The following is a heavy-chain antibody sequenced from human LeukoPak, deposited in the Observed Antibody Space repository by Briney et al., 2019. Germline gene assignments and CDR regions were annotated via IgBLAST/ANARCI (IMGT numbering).Heavy chain of an antibody. Sequence: SETLSLTCTVSGGSISSYYWSWIRQPPGKGLEWIGYIYYSGSTNYNPSLKSRVTISVDTSKNQFSLKLSSVTAADTAVYYCARHPTYGSGSYYDYWGQGTLVTVSS. D-gene: IGHD3-10*01. CDR1: GGSISSYY. V-gene: IGHV4-59*08. CDR3: ARHPTYGSGSYYDY. J-gene: IGHJ4*02. CDR2: IYYSGST.